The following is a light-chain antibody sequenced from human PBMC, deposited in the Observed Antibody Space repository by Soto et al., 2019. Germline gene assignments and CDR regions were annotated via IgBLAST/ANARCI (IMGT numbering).Light chain of an antibody. J-gene: IGKJ4*01. Sequence: DMQMTQSPSALSASEGDSVTSTCRASNSISSNLNWYQQKVGKAHKLLIYAASSLQSGVPSRFSGSGSGTDFTLTISSLQPEDVATDYWQQSSSTPLTFGGGTKVEIK. CDR3: QQSSSTPLT. CDR2: AAS. V-gene: IGKV1-39*01. CDR1: NSISSN.